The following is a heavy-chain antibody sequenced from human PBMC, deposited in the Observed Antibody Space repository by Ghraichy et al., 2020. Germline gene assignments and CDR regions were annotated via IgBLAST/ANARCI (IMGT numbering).Heavy chain of an antibody. V-gene: IGHV3-21*01. J-gene: IGHJ4*02. D-gene: IGHD5-12*01. Sequence: GGSLRLSCAASGFTFSSYSMNWVRQAPGKGLEWVSSISSSSSYIYYADSVKGRFTISRDNAKNSLYLQMNSLRAEDTAVYYCARVVQEGARGYSGYDYRGGYYFDYWGQGTLVTVSS. CDR1: GFTFSSYS. CDR3: ARVVQEGARGYSGYDYRGGYYFDY. CDR2: ISSSSSYI.